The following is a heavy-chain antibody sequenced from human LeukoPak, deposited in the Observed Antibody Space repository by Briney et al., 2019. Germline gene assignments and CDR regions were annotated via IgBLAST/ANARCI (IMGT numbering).Heavy chain of an antibody. D-gene: IGHD6-13*01. V-gene: IGHV3-43D*03. J-gene: IGHJ4*02. CDR3: AKDSQQGFDY. Sequence: GGPLRLSCAASGFTFDDYAMHWVRQAPGKGLEWVSLISWDGGSTYYADSVKGRFTISRDNSKNSLYLQMNSLRAEDTALYYCAKDSQQGFDYWGQGTLVTVSS. CDR1: GFTFDDYA. CDR2: ISWDGGST.